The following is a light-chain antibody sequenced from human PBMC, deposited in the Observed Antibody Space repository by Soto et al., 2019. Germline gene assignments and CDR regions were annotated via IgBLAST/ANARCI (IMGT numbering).Light chain of an antibody. CDR2: DAS. CDR3: QQYDSFSVWT. V-gene: IGKV1-5*01. J-gene: IGKJ1*01. Sequence: DIQMTQSPSTLFESVGGRVTITCRASQGISGWLAWYQQQAGKAPRLLIFDASSLMSGVPSRFSGSGYGTEFTLTINRLQPADSATYYCQQYDSFSVWTFGQGTKVDIK. CDR1: QGISGW.